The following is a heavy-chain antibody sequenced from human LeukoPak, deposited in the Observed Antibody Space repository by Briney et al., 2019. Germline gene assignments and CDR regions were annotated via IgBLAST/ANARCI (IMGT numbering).Heavy chain of an antibody. V-gene: IGHV4-59*01. D-gene: IGHD2-8*01. Sequence: SETLSLTCTVSGGSISSYYWSWIRQTPGKGLEWIGYICYSGSTNYNPSLKSRVTISVDTSKNQFSLKLSSVTAADTAVYYCARGGGYCTNNVCPPWFDPWGQGALVTVSS. J-gene: IGHJ5*02. CDR3: ARGGGYCTNNVCPPWFDP. CDR1: GGSISSYY. CDR2: ICYSGST.